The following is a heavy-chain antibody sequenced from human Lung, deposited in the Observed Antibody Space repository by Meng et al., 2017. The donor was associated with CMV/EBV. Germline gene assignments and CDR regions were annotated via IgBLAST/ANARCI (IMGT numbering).Heavy chain of an antibody. Sequence: QAELVQSGGEVKKPGAAVKVSCKASCYTFTNYGIPWVRPAPGQGLEWMGWINAYNGDTNYAPTLQGRGTMTTDTSTSTAYVELRSLRSDDTAVYYCARVEVGITSGDYWGQGTLVTVSS. D-gene: IGHD1-26*01. CDR1: CYTFTNYG. J-gene: IGHJ4*02. CDR3: ARVEVGITSGDY. V-gene: IGHV1-18*01. CDR2: INAYNGDT.